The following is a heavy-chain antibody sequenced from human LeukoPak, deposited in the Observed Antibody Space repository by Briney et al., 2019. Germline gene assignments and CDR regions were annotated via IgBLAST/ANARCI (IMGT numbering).Heavy chain of an antibody. CDR1: GGSFSGDY. CDR2: INHSGST. J-gene: IGHJ4*02. V-gene: IGHV4-34*01. CDR3: ARRPRYSSGWYYFDS. Sequence: SETLSLTCAVYGGSFSGDYWNWIRQPPGKGLEWIGEINHSGSTNSNPSLKSRVTTSVDRSKNQFSLKLSSVTAADTAVYYCARRPRYSSGWYYFDSWGLGTLVTVSS. D-gene: IGHD6-19*01.